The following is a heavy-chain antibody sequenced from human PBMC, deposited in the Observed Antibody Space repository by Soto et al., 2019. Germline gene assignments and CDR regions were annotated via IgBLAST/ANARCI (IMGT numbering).Heavy chain of an antibody. CDR3: ARDRDSSGYYSCPDLDY. Sequence: QVQLVQSGAEVKKPGASMKVSCKASGYTFPSYGLSLVRQAPGQGLEWMGWITPYNGHTKYADNVQGRVTLTADKSTSTVYMELRSLRSADTAVFYCARDRDSSGYYSCPDLDYWGQGTLVTVSS. CDR2: ITPYNGHT. CDR1: GYTFPSYG. D-gene: IGHD3-22*01. V-gene: IGHV1-18*01. J-gene: IGHJ4*02.